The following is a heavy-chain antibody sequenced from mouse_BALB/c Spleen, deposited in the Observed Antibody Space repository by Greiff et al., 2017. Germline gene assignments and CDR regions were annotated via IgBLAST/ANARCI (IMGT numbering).Heavy chain of an antibody. V-gene: IGHV1-69*02. D-gene: IGHD1-1*01. Sequence: LQESGAELVKPGASVKLSCKASGYTFTSYWMHWVKQRPGQGLEWIGEIDPSDSYTNYNQKFKGKATLTVDKSSSTAYMQLSSLTSEDAAVYYCARWSYGSSEYYFDYWGQGTTLTVSS. J-gene: IGHJ2*01. CDR1: GYTFTSYW. CDR3: ARWSYGSSEYYFDY. CDR2: IDPSDSYT.